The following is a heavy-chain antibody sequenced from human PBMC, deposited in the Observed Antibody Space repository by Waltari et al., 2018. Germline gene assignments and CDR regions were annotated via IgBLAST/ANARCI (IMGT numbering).Heavy chain of an antibody. D-gene: IGHD1-26*01. CDR1: GFTFDDYA. Sequence: EVQLVESGGGVVQPGRSLRLSCAASGFTFDDYAMHWVRQAPGKGLEWVSGISWNSGSIGYADSVKGRFTISRDNAKNSLYLQMNSLRAEDMALYYCAKDGGVGAIGYWGQGTLVTVSS. V-gene: IGHV3-9*03. J-gene: IGHJ4*02. CDR3: AKDGGVGAIGY. CDR2: ISWNSGSI.